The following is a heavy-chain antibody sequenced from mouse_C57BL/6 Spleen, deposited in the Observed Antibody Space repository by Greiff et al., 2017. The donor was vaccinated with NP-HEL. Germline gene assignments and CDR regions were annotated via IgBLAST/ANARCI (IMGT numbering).Heavy chain of an antibody. V-gene: IGHV1-55*01. CDR2: IYPGSGST. CDR1: GYTFTSYW. CDR3: ALYYDNDLKGHAMDY. J-gene: IGHJ4*01. D-gene: IGHD2-4*01. Sequence: QVQLQQPGAELVKPGASVKMSCKASGYTFTSYWITWVKQRPGQGLEWIGDIYPGSGSTNSHEKFQSKATLTVENSSSTAYSQRSSLTSEDSAVYVCALYYDNDLKGHAMDYWGQGTSVTVSS.